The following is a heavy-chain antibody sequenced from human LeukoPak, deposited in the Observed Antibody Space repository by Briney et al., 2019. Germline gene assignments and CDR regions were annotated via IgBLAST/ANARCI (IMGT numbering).Heavy chain of an antibody. V-gene: IGHV3-30*02. Sequence: SGGSLRLSCAASEFTFSAYGMHWVRQAPGKGLDWVAFIRYDGSNKYYADSVKGRFTISKDNSRNTLYLLMNSLRPEDTAIYYCAKTWEPKFGFDYWGQGTLVTVSS. CDR1: EFTFSAYG. J-gene: IGHJ4*02. D-gene: IGHD1-26*01. CDR3: AKTWEPKFGFDY. CDR2: IRYDGSNK.